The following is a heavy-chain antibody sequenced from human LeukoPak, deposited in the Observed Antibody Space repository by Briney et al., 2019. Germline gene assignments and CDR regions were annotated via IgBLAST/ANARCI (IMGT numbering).Heavy chain of an antibody. CDR1: GFTFSSYA. V-gene: IGHV3-23*01. CDR2: ISGSGGGT. J-gene: IGHJ4*02. Sequence: GGSLRLSCAASGFTFSSYAMSWVRQAPGKGLEWVSAISGSGGGTSYADSVKGRFTISRDNSKNTLYLQMNSLRGEDTAVYYCANIDSSSWYGVSYWGQGTLVTVSS. D-gene: IGHD6-13*01. CDR3: ANIDSSSWYGVSY.